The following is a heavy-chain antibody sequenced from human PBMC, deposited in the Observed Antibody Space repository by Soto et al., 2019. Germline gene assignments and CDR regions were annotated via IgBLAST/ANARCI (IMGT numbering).Heavy chain of an antibody. CDR2: ISGSGGGT. V-gene: IGHV3-23*01. CDR3: AKSRGSGSYFNPSDAFDF. CDR1: GFTISSYA. Sequence: EVQLLDSGGGLVQPGGSLRLSCAASGFTISSYAMSWVRQAPGKGLEWVSSISGSGGGTYYADSVKGRFTISRDNSKNTLSLQMNSLRAEDTAVYYCAKSRGSGSYFNPSDAFDFWGQGTMVTVSS. J-gene: IGHJ3*01. D-gene: IGHD3-10*01.